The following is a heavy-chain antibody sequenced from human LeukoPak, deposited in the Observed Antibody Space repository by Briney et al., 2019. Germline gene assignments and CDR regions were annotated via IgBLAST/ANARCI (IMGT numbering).Heavy chain of an antibody. J-gene: IGHJ5*02. CDR1: AYTFTGYY. V-gene: IGHV1-2*02. CDR2: INPNGGGT. D-gene: IGHD2-15*01. Sequence: ASVKVSCKASAYTFTGYYMHWVRQAPGQGLEWMGWINPNGGGTNYAQKFQGRVTMTRDTSISTAYMELSSLRSDDTAVYYCARAPVVVVIAAAQRHWFDPWGQGTLVTVSS. CDR3: ARAPVVVVIAAAQRHWFDP.